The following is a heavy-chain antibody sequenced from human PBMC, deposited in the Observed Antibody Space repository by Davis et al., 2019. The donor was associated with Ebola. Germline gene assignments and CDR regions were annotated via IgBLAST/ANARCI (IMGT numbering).Heavy chain of an antibody. D-gene: IGHD4-17*01. J-gene: IGHJ6*02. CDR3: ARGTTVIYYYYYGMDV. V-gene: IGHV4-59*08. CDR1: GGSVSNYY. CDR2: IYYRGST. Sequence: SETLSLTCTVSGGSVSNYYWSWIRQPPGKGLEWIGYIYYRGSTNYNPSLKSRVTISVDTSKNQFSLKLSSVTAADTAVYYCARGTTVIYYYYYGMDVWGQGTTVTVSS.